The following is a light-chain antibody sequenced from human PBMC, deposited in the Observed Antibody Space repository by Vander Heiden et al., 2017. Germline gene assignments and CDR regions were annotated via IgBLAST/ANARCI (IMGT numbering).Light chain of an antibody. Sequence: DIVMTQSPDSLAVSLGERATINCKSSQRVLYSSNNKSYLAWYQQKPGQAPKLLIYGASTRESGVPDRFSGSGSGTDFTLTISSLQAEDVAVYYCQQYYSTPQTFGQGTKVEIK. CDR2: GAS. J-gene: IGKJ1*01. CDR1: QRVLYSSNNKSY. CDR3: QQYYSTPQT. V-gene: IGKV4-1*01.